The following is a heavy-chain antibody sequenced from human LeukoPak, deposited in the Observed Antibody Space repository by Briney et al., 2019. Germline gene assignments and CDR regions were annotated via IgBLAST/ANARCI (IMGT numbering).Heavy chain of an antibody. D-gene: IGHD4-17*01. J-gene: IGHJ2*01. V-gene: IGHV4-59*01. CDR1: GASISSYH. CDR2: IYYSGST. CDR3: ARGGAPTTVTAGYFDL. Sequence: PSETLSLTCTVSGASISSYHWGWIRQPPGKGLEWIGYIYYSGSTNYNPSLKSRITISIDTSQNQFSLKLSSVTAADTAVYCCARGGAPTTVTAGYFDLWGRGTLVTVSS.